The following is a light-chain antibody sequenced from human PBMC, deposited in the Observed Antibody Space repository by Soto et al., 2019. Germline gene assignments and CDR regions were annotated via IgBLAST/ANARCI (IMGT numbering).Light chain of an antibody. CDR3: SSYAGSNNLVV. J-gene: IGLJ2*01. CDR2: EVS. V-gene: IGLV2-8*01. Sequence: QSALTQPPSASGSPGQSVTISCTGTSSDVGGYNYVSWYQQHPGKAPKLMIYEVSKRPSGFPDRFSGSKSGNTASLPVSGLQAEDEADYYCSSYAGSNNLVVFGGGTKVTVL. CDR1: SSDVGGYNY.